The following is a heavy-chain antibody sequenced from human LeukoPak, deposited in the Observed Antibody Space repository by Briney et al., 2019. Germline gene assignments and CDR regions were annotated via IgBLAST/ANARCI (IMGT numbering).Heavy chain of an antibody. CDR3: ARDQGSTSRGIDY. D-gene: IGHD2-2*01. V-gene: IGHV3-74*01. CDR1: GFTFSNYW. J-gene: IGHJ4*02. Sequence: QPGGSLRLSCAGSGFTFSNYWMHWVRQAPGKGLVWVSRIYSDGNTTNYADSVKGRFTISRENAKNTLYLQMNSLRAEYTAVYYCARDQGSTSRGIDYWGQGTLVTVSS. CDR2: IYSDGNTT.